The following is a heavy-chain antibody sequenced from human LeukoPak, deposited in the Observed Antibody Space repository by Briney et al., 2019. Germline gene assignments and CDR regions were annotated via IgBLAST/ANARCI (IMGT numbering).Heavy chain of an antibody. V-gene: IGHV3-23*05. J-gene: IGHJ4*02. D-gene: IGHD4-23*01. Sequence: GGSLSLSCATSGFTFRSYTMSWVRQAPGKGLEWVSTVDGDITQYTDSVRGRFTISRDNSKNTLYLQMNNVRAEDTAIYYCAKDFKRGGNWEVDYWGQGTLVTVSS. CDR1: GFTFRSYT. CDR3: AKDFKRGGNWEVDY. CDR2: VDGDIT.